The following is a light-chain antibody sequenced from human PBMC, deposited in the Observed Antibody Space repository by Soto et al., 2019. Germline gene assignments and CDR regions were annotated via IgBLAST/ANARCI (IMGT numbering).Light chain of an antibody. CDR2: DVS. CDR1: SRDVGGSNS. J-gene: IGLJ2*01. V-gene: IGLV2-14*01. CDR3: SSYTSSSTVV. Sequence: QSALTQAASVSGSPGQSITISCTGTSRDVGGSNSVSWYQQHPGKAPKLLIYDVSNRPSGLSNRFSGSKSGNTASLTISGLQAEDEADYYCSSYTSSSTVVFGGGTKLTVL.